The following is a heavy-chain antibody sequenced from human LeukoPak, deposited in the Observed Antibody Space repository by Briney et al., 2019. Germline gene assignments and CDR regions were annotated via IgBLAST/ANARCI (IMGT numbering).Heavy chain of an antibody. CDR2: ISSSSSNI. J-gene: IGHJ3*02. CDR1: GFTFSSYS. Sequence: PGGSLRLSCAASGFTFSSYSMNWVRQAPGKGLEWVSSISSSSSNIYYADSVKGRFTISRDNAKNSLYLQMNSLRAEDTAVYYCAIPMGDSISSSGPTDAFDIWGQGTMVTVSS. D-gene: IGHD6-6*01. CDR3: AIPMGDSISSSGPTDAFDI. V-gene: IGHV3-21*01.